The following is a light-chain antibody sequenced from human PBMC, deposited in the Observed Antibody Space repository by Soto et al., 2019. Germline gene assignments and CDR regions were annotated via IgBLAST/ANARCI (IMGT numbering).Light chain of an antibody. V-gene: IGLV2-14*03. CDR1: GSNLGGYNF. CDR3: SSYTTTSTYV. CDR2: DVS. Sequence: QSALPQPASVSGSPGQSITISCTGIGSNLGGYNFISWFQHHPDKAPKLIIFDVSSRPSGISDRFSGSKSGNTDSLTISGLQAEDEADDYCSSYTTTSTYVFGGGTKVTVL. J-gene: IGLJ3*02.